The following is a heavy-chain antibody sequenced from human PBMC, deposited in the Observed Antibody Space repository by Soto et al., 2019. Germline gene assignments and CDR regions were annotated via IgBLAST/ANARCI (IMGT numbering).Heavy chain of an antibody. Sequence: GGSLRLSCAASGFTFDDYAMHWVRQAPGKGLEWVSGISWNSGSIGYADSVKGRFTISRDNAKNSLYLQMNSLRAEDTALYYCAKAGALAYYFDYWGQGTLVTVSS. CDR3: AKAGALAYYFDY. V-gene: IGHV3-9*01. CDR2: ISWNSGSI. J-gene: IGHJ4*02. D-gene: IGHD3-3*02. CDR1: GFTFDDYA.